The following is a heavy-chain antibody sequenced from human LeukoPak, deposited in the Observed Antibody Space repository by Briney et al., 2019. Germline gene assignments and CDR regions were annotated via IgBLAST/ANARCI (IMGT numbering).Heavy chain of an antibody. CDR3: ARGLRVTMVRGVPGVHLYFDY. CDR1: GGSFSGYY. CDR2: INHSGST. D-gene: IGHD3-10*01. Sequence: SETLSLTCAVYGGSFSGYYWSRIRQPPGKGLEWFGEINHSGSTNYNPSLKSRVTISVDTSKNQFSLKLSSVTAADTAVYYCARGLRVTMVRGVPGVHLYFDYWGQGTLVTVSS. V-gene: IGHV4-34*01. J-gene: IGHJ4*02.